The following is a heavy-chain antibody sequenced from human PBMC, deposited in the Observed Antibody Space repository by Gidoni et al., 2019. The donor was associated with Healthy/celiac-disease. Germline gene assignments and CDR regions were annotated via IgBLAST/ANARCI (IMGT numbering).Heavy chain of an antibody. Sequence: EVQLVESGGGLVKPGGSLRLSCAASGCTFSNAWMSWVRQAPGKGLEWVGRIKSKTDGGTTDYAAPVKGRFTISRDDSKNTLYLQMNSLKTEDTAVYYCTTEPFTIFGVVTLNFDYWGQGTLVTVSS. J-gene: IGHJ4*02. CDR3: TTEPFTIFGVVTLNFDY. V-gene: IGHV3-15*01. D-gene: IGHD3-3*01. CDR1: GCTFSNAW. CDR2: IKSKTDGGTT.